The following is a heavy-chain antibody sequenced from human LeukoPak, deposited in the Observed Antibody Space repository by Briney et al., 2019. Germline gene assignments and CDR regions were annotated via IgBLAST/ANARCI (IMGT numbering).Heavy chain of an antibody. CDR2: INAGNGNT. V-gene: IGHV1-3*01. D-gene: IGHD3-22*01. CDR1: GYTFTSYA. Sequence: ASVRVSCKASGYTFTSYAMHWVRQAPGQRLEWMGWINAGNGNTKYSQKFQGRVTITRDTSASTAYMELSSLRSEDTAVYYCARPKGYDSSGYLDYWGQGTLVTVSS. CDR3: ARPKGYDSSGYLDY. J-gene: IGHJ4*02.